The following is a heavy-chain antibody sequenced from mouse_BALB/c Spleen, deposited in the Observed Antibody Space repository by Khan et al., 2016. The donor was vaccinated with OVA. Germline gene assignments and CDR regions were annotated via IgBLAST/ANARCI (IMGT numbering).Heavy chain of an antibody. CDR3: ARGVRTAWFAY. CDR2: IDPANGNT. J-gene: IGHJ3*01. V-gene: IGHV14-3*02. D-gene: IGHD2-14*01. Sequence: VQLKESGAELVKPGASVKLSCTASGFNIKDTYMHWVKRRPEQGLEWIGRIDPANGNTKYDPKFPGKATITADTSSNTPYQQLSGLTAEDTAVYDRARGVRTAWFAYWGQGTLVTVSA. CDR1: GFNIKDTY.